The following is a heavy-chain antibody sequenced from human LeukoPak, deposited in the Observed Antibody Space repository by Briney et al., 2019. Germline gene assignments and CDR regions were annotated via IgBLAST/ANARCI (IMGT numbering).Heavy chain of an antibody. V-gene: IGHV1-2*02. CDR1: GYTFTGYY. CDR3: ARTYCSSTSCYASHAFDI. J-gene: IGHJ3*02. D-gene: IGHD2-2*01. CDR2: INPNSGGI. Sequence: ASVKVSCKASGYTFTGYYMHWVRQAPGQGLEWMGWINPNSGGINYAQKFQGRVTMTRDTSISTAYMELSRLRSDDTAVYYCARTYCSSTSCYASHAFDIWGQGTMVTVSS.